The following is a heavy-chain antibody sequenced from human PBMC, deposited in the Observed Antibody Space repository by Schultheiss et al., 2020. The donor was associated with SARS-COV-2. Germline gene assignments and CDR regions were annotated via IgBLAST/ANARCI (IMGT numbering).Heavy chain of an antibody. D-gene: IGHD4-23*01. CDR1: GFTVSSNY. V-gene: IGHV3-48*01. J-gene: IGHJ3*02. Sequence: GESLKISCAASGFTVSSNYMSWVRQAPGKGLEWVSYISGRSSTSYYADSVKGRFAISRDNARNSVFLQLNSLRVEDTAVYYCARDSRYWDGGPDAFDIWGQGTMVTVAS. CDR2: ISGRSSTS. CDR3: ARDSRYWDGGPDAFDI.